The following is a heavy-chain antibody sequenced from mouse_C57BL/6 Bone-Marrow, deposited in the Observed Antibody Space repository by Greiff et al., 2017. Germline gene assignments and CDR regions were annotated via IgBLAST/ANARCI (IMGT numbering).Heavy chain of an antibody. D-gene: IGHD2-3*01. Sequence: VQLQQPGAELVKPGASVKLSCKASGYTFTSYWMHWVKQRPGQGLEWIGMIHPNSGSTNYNEKFKSKATLTVDKSSSTAYMQISSLTSEDSAVYSCERYDGYYGLGPYFDYWGQGTTLTVSS. J-gene: IGHJ2*01. CDR2: IHPNSGST. CDR3: ERYDGYYGLGPYFDY. CDR1: GYTFTSYW. V-gene: IGHV1-64*01.